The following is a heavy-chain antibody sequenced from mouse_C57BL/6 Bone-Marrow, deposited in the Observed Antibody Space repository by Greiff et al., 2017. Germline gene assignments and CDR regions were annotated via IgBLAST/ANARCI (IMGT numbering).Heavy chain of an antibody. CDR2: INPSSGYT. CDR3: AHGNYFYWYFAV. CDR1: GYTFTSYW. J-gene: IGHJ1*03. V-gene: IGHV1-7*01. Sequence: QVQLQQSGAELAKPGASVKLSCKASGYTFTSYWMHWVKQRPGQGLEWIGYINPSSGYTKYNQKFKSKATLTVDKPSSTAYMQLSSLTSEDSAVYYCAHGNYFYWYFAVWGTGTTVTVSS. D-gene: IGHD2-1*01.